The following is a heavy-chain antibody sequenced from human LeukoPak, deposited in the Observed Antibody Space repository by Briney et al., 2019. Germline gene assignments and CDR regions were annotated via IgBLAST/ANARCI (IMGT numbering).Heavy chain of an antibody. V-gene: IGHV3-23*01. CDR3: AKGMAHDYGDFDDY. CDR1: GFTFSSYA. Sequence: GGSLRLSCAASGFTFSSYAMSWVRQAPGNGLEWVSAISGSGGSTYYADSVKGRFTISRDNSKNTLYLQMNSLRAEDTAVYYCAKGMAHDYGDFDDYWGQGTLVTVSS. J-gene: IGHJ4*02. CDR2: ISGSGGST. D-gene: IGHD4-17*01.